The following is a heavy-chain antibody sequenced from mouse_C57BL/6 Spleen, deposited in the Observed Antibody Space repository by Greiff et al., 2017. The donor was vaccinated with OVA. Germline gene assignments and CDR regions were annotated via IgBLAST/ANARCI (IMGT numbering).Heavy chain of an antibody. CDR1: GYTFTSYW. J-gene: IGHJ3*01. CDR3: DKWARSWNLFAY. CDR2: IHPNSGST. Sequence: QVQLQQPGAELVKPGASVKLSCKASGYTFTSYWMHWVKQRPGQGLEWIGMIHPNSGSTNYNEKFKSKATLTVDKSSSTAYMQLRSLTSEDSAVDDCDKWARSWNLFAYWGQGTTVTVSA. V-gene: IGHV1-64*01.